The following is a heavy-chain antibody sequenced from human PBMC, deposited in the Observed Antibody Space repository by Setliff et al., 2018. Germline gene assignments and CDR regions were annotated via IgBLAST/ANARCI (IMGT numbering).Heavy chain of an antibody. CDR1: GFTFSIYS. Sequence: GGSLRLSCAASGFTFSIYSMNWVRQAPGKGLEWISYTSSGSNPIYYADSVMGRFTISRDNARNSLYLQMKRLRPEDTAVYYCAKSGGDHCCPLYHHYYMDVWGTGTTVTVSS. V-gene: IGHV3-48*01. CDR3: AKSGGDHCCPLYHHYYMDV. J-gene: IGHJ6*03. CDR2: TSSGSNPI. D-gene: IGHD2-21*02.